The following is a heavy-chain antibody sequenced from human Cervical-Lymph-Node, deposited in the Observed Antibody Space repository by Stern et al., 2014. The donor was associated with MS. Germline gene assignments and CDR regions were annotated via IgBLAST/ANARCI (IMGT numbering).Heavy chain of an antibody. Sequence: DQLVESGAEVKKPGSSVRVSCKTSGGTFSSYAFSWVRQAPGQGLEWMVGIIPLFGTANYAQKFQDRVTITANESTSSAYMELSSLRSEDTAVYYCARLRSGSYFGYFQHWGQGTLVTVSS. J-gene: IGHJ1*01. V-gene: IGHV1-69*01. CDR2: IIPLFGTA. CDR3: ARLRSGSYFGYFQH. CDR1: GGTFSSYA. D-gene: IGHD1-26*01.